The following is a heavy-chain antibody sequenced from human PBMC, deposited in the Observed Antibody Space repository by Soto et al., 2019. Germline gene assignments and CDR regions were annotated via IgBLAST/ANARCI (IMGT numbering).Heavy chain of an antibody. CDR2: ISYDGSNK. Sequence: WSLRLSCAASGFTFSSYAMHWVRQAPGKGLEWVAVISYDGSNKYYADSVKGRFTISRDNSKNTLYLQMNSLRAEDTAVYYCAAIAAAGFDYWGQGTLVTVSS. V-gene: IGHV3-30-3*01. J-gene: IGHJ4*02. CDR1: GFTFSSYA. CDR3: AAIAAAGFDY. D-gene: IGHD6-13*01.